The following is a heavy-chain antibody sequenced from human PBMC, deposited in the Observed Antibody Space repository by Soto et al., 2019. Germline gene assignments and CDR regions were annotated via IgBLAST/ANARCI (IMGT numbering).Heavy chain of an antibody. CDR2: INHSGST. V-gene: IGHV4-34*01. CDR1: GGSFSGYY. Sequence: SETLSLTCAVYGGSFSGYYWSWIRQPPGKGLEWIGEINHSGSTNYNPSLKSRVTISVDTSKNQFSLKLSSVTAADTAVYYCARVFPIVVATQGWFDPWGQGTLVTVS. CDR3: ARVFPIVVATQGWFDP. J-gene: IGHJ5*02. D-gene: IGHD3-22*01.